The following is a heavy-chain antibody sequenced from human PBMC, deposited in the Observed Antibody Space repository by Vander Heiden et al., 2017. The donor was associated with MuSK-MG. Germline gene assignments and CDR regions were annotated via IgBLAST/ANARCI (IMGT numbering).Heavy chain of an antibody. J-gene: IGHJ4*02. D-gene: IGHD6-19*01. CDR1: GGTFSSYA. Sequence: QVQLVQSGAEVKKPGSSVKVSCKASGGTFSSYAISWVRQAPGQGLEWMGGIIPIFGTANYAQKFQGRVTITADKSTSTAYMELSSLRSEDTAVYYCARVGSAVAGKSAQFDYWGQGTLVTVSS. CDR3: ARVGSAVAGKSAQFDY. CDR2: IIPIFGTA. V-gene: IGHV1-69*06.